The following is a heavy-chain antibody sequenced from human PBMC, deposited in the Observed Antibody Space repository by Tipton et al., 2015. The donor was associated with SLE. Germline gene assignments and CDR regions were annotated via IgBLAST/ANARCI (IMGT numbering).Heavy chain of an antibody. D-gene: IGHD6-6*01. V-gene: IGHV3-9*01. CDR1: GFTFDDYA. J-gene: IGHJ3*02. CDR2: ISWNSGSI. CDR3: AKDRGIAARWGAFDI. Sequence: SLRLSCAASGFTFDDYAMHWVRQAPGKGLEWVSGISWNSGSIGYADSVTGRFTISRDNAKNSLYLQMNSLRAEDTALYYCAKDRGIAARWGAFDIWGQGTMVTVSS.